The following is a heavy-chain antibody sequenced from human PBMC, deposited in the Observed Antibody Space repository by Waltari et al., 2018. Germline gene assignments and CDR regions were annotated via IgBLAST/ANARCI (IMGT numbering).Heavy chain of an antibody. CDR3: ARDLDYYDRGYGMDV. D-gene: IGHD3-22*01. CDR1: GFAVSDNY. J-gene: IGHJ6*02. Sequence: AASGFAVSDNYMTWVRQAPGKGLEGVSVIYAGGDTYYADSVKGRFTISRDTSKNTLSLQMNSLRVEDTAVYYCARDLDYYDRGYGMDVWGRGTTVTVSS. V-gene: IGHV3-53*01. CDR2: IYAGGDT.